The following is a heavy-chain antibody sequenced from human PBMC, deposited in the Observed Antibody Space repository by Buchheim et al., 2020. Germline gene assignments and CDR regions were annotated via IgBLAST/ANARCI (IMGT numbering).Heavy chain of an antibody. D-gene: IGHD6-19*01. CDR2: ISYDGSNK. V-gene: IGHV3-30*04. CDR3: ARDKAVALLDY. CDR1: GFTFSSYA. J-gene: IGHJ4*02. Sequence: QVQLVESGGGVVQPGRSLRLSCAASGFTFSSYAMHWVRQAPGKGLEWVAVISYDGSNKYYADSVKGRFTISRDNSKNTLYLQMNSLRAEDTAVYYCARDKAVALLDYWGQGTL.